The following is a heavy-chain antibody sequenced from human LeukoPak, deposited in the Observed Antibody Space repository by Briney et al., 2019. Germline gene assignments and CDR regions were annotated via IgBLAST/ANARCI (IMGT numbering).Heavy chain of an antibody. D-gene: IGHD3-22*01. CDR1: GFTFSSYA. CDR3: ARDHRTHYYDSSGY. CDR2: ISGSGGST. J-gene: IGHJ4*02. V-gene: IGHV3-23*01. Sequence: GGSLRLSCAASGFTFSSYAMSWVRQAPGKGLEWVSAISGSGGSTYYADSVKGRFTISRDNAKNSLYLQMNSLRAEDTAVYYCARDHRTHYYDSSGYWGQGTLVTVSS.